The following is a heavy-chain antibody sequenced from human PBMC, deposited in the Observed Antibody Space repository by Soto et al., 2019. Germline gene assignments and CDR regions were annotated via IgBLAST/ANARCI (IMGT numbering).Heavy chain of an antibody. CDR3: ARRGYCSGGSCAPCFYGMDV. V-gene: IGHV1-69*13. Sequence: ASVKVSCKASGGTFSSYAISWVRQAPGQGLEWMVGLIPIFGTANYAQKFQGRVTITADESTSTAYMELSSLSSEDTAVYYCARRGYCSGGSCAPCFYGMDVWGQGTTVTVSS. D-gene: IGHD2-15*01. CDR2: LIPIFGTA. J-gene: IGHJ6*02. CDR1: GGTFSSYA.